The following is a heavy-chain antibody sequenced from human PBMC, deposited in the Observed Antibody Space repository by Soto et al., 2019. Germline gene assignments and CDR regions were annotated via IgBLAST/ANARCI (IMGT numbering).Heavy chain of an antibody. CDR1: GGSVNSGSYY. Sequence: QVQLQESGPGLVKPSETLSLTCTVSGGSVNSGSYYWSWIRQPPGKGLEWIGYIYYTGSTNHNPSLXSXXTVSVDTSTNQFSLKMKSVTAADTAVYYCAIGSLTKMSFDIWGQGTMVTVSS. J-gene: IGHJ3*02. CDR2: IYYTGST. CDR3: AIGSLTKMSFDI. D-gene: IGHD4-4*01. V-gene: IGHV4-61*01.